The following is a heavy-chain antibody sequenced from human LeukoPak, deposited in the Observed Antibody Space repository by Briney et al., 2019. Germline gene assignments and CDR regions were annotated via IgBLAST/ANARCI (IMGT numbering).Heavy chain of an antibody. CDR2: ISDSGDST. J-gene: IGHJ4*02. CDR3: AKRYSSGYYGID. CDR1: VFTFSSYA. V-gene: IGHV3-23*01. Sequence: GGSLRLSCAASVFTFSSYAMTWVRQAPGKGLEWVSGISDSGDSTLYADSVKGRFTISRDNSRNTLYLQMNSLRAEDTAVYYCAKRYSSGYYGIDWGQGTLVTVSS. D-gene: IGHD6-19*01.